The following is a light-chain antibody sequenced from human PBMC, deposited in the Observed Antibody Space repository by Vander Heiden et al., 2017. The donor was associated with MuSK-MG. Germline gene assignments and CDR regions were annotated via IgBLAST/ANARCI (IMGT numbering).Light chain of an antibody. CDR1: SSDVGGYNY. J-gene: IGLJ1*01. Sequence: SALTQPASVSGSPGQSIPISCTGTSSDVGGYNYVSWYQQHPGKAPKLMIYDVRNRPSGVSNRFSGSKSGNTASLTISGLQAEDEADYYCSSYTSSSTLEGYVFGTGTKVTVL. V-gene: IGLV2-14*03. CDR2: DVR. CDR3: SSYTSSSTLEGYV.